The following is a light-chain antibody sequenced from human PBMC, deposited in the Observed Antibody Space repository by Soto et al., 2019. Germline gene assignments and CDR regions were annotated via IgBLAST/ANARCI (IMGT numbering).Light chain of an antibody. CDR3: QQYGSSSWT. Sequence: SVLTQSTGTLSLSPGERATLSCRASQSVSSSYLAWYQQKPGQAPRLLIYGASSRATGIPDRFSGSGSGTDFTLTISRLEPEDFAVYYCQQYGSSSWTFGQGTKVDI. V-gene: IGKV3-20*01. CDR1: QSVSSSY. CDR2: GAS. J-gene: IGKJ1*01.